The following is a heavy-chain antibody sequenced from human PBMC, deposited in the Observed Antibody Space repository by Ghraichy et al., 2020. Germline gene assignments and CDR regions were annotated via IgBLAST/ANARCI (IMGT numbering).Heavy chain of an antibody. V-gene: IGHV3-30-3*01. CDR3: ASLPYDYIWGSYRYGPGGAFDI. J-gene: IGHJ3*02. CDR1: GFTFSSYA. Sequence: GGSLRLSCAASGFTFSSYAMHWVRQAPGKGLEWVAVISYDGSNKYYADSVKGRFTISRDNSKNTLYLQMNSLRAEDTAVYYCASLPYDYIWGSYRYGPGGAFDIWGQGTMVTVSS. D-gene: IGHD3-16*02. CDR2: ISYDGSNK.